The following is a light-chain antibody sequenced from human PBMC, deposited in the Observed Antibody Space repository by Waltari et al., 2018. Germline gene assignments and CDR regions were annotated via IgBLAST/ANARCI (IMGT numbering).Light chain of an antibody. Sequence: QSALTQPPSASGSLGQSVAISCPGTSSDVGGVDLFSWYQHHPGKAPKLIIDEVNKRPSGVPDRFSGSKSGNTASLTVSGLQAEDEADYYCTSYAGSNNLPFGGGTKLTVL. CDR3: TSYAGSNNLP. CDR2: EVN. CDR1: SSDVGGVDL. J-gene: IGLJ2*01. V-gene: IGLV2-8*01.